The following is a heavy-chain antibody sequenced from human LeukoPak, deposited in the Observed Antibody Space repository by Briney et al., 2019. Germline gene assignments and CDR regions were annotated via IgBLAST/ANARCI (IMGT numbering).Heavy chain of an antibody. V-gene: IGHV3-30*02. D-gene: IGHD4-17*01. J-gene: IGHJ4*02. CDR2: IRYDGSNK. CDR1: GFTLSSYG. CDR3: ATNDYGDLHRPFDY. Sequence: PGGSLRLSCAASGFTLSSYGMHWVRQAPGKGLEWVAFIRYDGSNKYYADSVKGRFTISRDNSKNTLYLQMNSLRAEDTAVYYCATNDYGDLHRPFDYWGQGTLVTVSS.